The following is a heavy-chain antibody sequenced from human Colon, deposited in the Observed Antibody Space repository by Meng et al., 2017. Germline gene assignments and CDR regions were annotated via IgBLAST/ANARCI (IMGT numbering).Heavy chain of an antibody. V-gene: IGHV3-7*01. CDR1: GFIFSRSW. CDR3: VKDSANYHDTSGYYDS. D-gene: IGHD3-22*01. J-gene: IGHJ4*02. Sequence: ESLKISCVASGFIFSRSWMSWVRQAPGKGLEWVANIDQDGSEKYYVDSVQGRFTISRDNAKNSVFLQMNSLRAEDTAVYYCVKDSANYHDTSGYYDSWGQGALVTVSS. CDR2: IDQDGSEK.